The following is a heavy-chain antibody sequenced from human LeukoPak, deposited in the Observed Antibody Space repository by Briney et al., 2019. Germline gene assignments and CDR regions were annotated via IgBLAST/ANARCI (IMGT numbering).Heavy chain of an antibody. CDR2: IKPDGSEK. V-gene: IGHV3-7*01. D-gene: IGHD1-26*01. CDR1: GFTFSSYW. CDR3: ARDTVGATDY. J-gene: IGHJ4*02. Sequence: PGGSLRLSCAASGFTFSSYWMSWVRQAPGKGLEWVTNIKPDGSEKYYVDSVKGRFTISRDNAKNSLYLQMNSLRAEDTALYYCARDTVGATDYWGQGILVTVSS.